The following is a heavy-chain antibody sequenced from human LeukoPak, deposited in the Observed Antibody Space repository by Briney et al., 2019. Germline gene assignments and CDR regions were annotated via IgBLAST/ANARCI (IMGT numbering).Heavy chain of an antibody. V-gene: IGHV4-59*08. D-gene: IGHD1-26*01. J-gene: IGHJ3*02. CDR2: IYHSGAD. CDR1: GGSITAFY. Sequence: SETLSLTCTVSGGSITAFYWNWIRKPPGKGLEWIGYIYHSGADNYNPSLNSRVTMAVDTSRSQFSLKLTSVTAADTAVYYCAKWDEEKRSFDIWGQGTMVTVSS. CDR3: AKWDEEKRSFDI.